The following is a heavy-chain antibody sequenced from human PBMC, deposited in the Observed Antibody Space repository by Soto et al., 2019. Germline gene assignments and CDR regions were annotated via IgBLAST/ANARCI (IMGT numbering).Heavy chain of an antibody. Sequence: GESLKISCKGSGYSFTSYWISWVRQMPGKGLEWMGRIDPSDSYTSYSPSFQGHVTISADKSLSTAYLQWSSLKASDTAMYYCSRSNPQFPYYYGMDVWGQGTTVTVSS. CDR2: IDPSDSYT. CDR3: SRSNPQFPYYYGMDV. D-gene: IGHD4-4*01. V-gene: IGHV5-10-1*01. J-gene: IGHJ6*02. CDR1: GYSFTSYW.